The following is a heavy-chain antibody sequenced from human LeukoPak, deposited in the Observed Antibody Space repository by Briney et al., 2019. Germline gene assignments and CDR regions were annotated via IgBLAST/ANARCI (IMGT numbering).Heavy chain of an antibody. CDR3: AKDPTAWNYGMDWFDP. D-gene: IGHD1-7*01. V-gene: IGHV3-23*01. Sequence: GGSLRLSCAASGITFSSYAMSWVRQAPGKGLEWVSAISGSGGNTYYADSVKGRFTISRDNSKKTLYLQMNSLRAEDTAIYYCAKDPTAWNYGMDWFDPWGQGTLVTVSS. CDR1: GITFSSYA. J-gene: IGHJ5*02. CDR2: ISGSGGNT.